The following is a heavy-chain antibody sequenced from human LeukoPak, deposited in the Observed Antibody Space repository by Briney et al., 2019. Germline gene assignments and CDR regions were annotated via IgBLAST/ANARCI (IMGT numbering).Heavy chain of an antibody. V-gene: IGHV1-2*02. CDR1: GYTFTGYY. CDR3: AIHKTHDFWSGYFDY. Sequence: GASVKVSCKASGYTFTGYYMHWVRQAPGQGLEWMVWINPNSGGTNYAQKFQGRVTMTRDTSISTAYMELSRLRSDDTAVYYCAIHKTHDFWSGYFDYWGQGTLVTVSS. D-gene: IGHD3-3*01. J-gene: IGHJ4*02. CDR2: INPNSGGT.